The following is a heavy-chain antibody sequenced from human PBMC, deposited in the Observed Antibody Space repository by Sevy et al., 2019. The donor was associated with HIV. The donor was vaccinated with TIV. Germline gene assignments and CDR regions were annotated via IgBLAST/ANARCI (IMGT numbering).Heavy chain of an antibody. J-gene: IGHJ4*02. V-gene: IGHV3-64D*06. CDR1: GFTFSSYS. D-gene: IGHD5-12*01. Sequence: GGSLRLSCSASGFTFSSYSMHWVRQAPGKGLEYVSAISSNGDSTYYADSVKGRFTISRDNSKNTLYLQMSSLRAEDTAVYYCVKDPTIRGYTAYGVDYWGQGTLVTVSS. CDR3: VKDPTIRGYTAYGVDY. CDR2: ISSNGDST.